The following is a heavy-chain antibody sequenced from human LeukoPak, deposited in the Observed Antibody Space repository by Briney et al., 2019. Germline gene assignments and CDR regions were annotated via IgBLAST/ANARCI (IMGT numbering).Heavy chain of an antibody. D-gene: IGHD3-10*01. CDR2: IIPIFGTA. Sequence: ASVKVSCKASGGTFSSYAISWVRQAPGQGLEWMGGIIPIFGTANYAQKFQGRVTITADKSTSTAYMELSSLRSEDTAVYYCASLYGSGSYEYYYYYMDVWGKGTTVTVSS. J-gene: IGHJ6*03. CDR3: ASLYGSGSYEYYYYYMDV. CDR1: GGTFSSYA. V-gene: IGHV1-69*06.